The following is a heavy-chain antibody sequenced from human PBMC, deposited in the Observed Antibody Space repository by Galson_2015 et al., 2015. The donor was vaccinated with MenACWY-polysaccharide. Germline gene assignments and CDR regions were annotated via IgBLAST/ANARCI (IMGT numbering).Heavy chain of an antibody. Sequence: SLRLSCAASGFRFSTYWMHWVRHAPGKGLVWVSRINADGSATDYADSVRGRFTISRDNAKNTLYLEMNSLRAEDTAVYFCTKAGAQFCRGSSCYLDWFDPWGQRTLVTVSS. V-gene: IGHV3-74*01. CDR3: TKAGAQFCRGSSCYLDWFDP. CDR2: INADGSAT. CDR1: GFRFSTYW. D-gene: IGHD5-12*01. J-gene: IGHJ5*02.